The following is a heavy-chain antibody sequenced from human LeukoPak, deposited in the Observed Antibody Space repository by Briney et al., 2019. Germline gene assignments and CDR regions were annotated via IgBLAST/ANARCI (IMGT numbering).Heavy chain of an antibody. CDR1: GFTFSSYG. D-gene: IGHD2-2*01. CDR2: IWYDGSNK. V-gene: IGHV3-33*01. CDR3: ARDGGFCSSTSCSLGY. J-gene: IGHJ4*02. Sequence: PGRSLRLSCAASGFTFSSYGMHWVRQAPGKGLEWVAVIWYDGSNKYYADSVKGRFTISRDNSKNTLYLQMNSLRAEDTAVYYCARDGGFCSSTSCSLGYWGQGTLVTVSS.